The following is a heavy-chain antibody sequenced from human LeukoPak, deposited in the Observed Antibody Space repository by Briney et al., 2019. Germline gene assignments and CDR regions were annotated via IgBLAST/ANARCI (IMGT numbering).Heavy chain of an antibody. D-gene: IGHD3-9*01. CDR1: GFTFSSYA. CDR2: ISGSGGST. V-gene: IGHV3-23*01. Sequence: PGGSLRLSCAASGFTFSSYAMSWVRQAPGKGLEWVSAISGSGGSTYYADSVKGRFTISRDNSKNTLYLQMNSLRAEDTAVYYCAKGHDILTGYYTSFDYWGQGTLVTVSS. CDR3: AKGHDILTGYYTSFDY. J-gene: IGHJ4*02.